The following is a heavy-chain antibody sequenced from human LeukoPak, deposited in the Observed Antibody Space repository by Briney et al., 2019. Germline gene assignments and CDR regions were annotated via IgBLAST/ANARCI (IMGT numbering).Heavy chain of an antibody. CDR1: GYTFTSYY. V-gene: IGHV1-46*01. J-gene: IGHJ4*02. CDR3: ARADAIYGDFPGEDFS. Sequence: ASVKVSCKASGYTFTSYYMHWVRQAPGQGLEWMGIINPSGGSTSYAQKFQGRVTMTRDTSTSTVYMELSSLRSEDTAAYYCARADAIYGDFPGEDFSWGQGTLVTVSS. D-gene: IGHD4-17*01. CDR2: INPSGGST.